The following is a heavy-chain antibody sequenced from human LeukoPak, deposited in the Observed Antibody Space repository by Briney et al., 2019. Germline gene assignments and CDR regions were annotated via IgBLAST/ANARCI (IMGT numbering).Heavy chain of an antibody. J-gene: IGHJ4*02. Sequence: PSETLSLTCSVSGASIRSYYWSWIRQPPGKGLEWIGYISDSGSTCYNPSLKSRVTISVDTSKNQLSLKLSSVTAADTAVYYCARRGFLDYWGQGTLVTVSS. CDR2: ISDSGST. CDR1: GASIRSYY. V-gene: IGHV4-59*08. CDR3: ARRGFLDY.